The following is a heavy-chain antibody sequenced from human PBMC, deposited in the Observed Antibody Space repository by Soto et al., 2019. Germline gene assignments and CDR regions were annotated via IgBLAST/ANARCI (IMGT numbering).Heavy chain of an antibody. D-gene: IGHD2-21*02. Sequence: QVQLVESGGGVVQPGRSLRLSRAASGFTFSSYGMHWVRQAPGKGLEWVAVISYDGSNKYYADSVKGRFTISRDNSKNTLYLQMNSLRAEDTAVYYCAKDSRIVVVTAPYDYWGQGTLVTVSS. V-gene: IGHV3-30*18. J-gene: IGHJ4*02. CDR2: ISYDGSNK. CDR3: AKDSRIVVVTAPYDY. CDR1: GFTFSSYG.